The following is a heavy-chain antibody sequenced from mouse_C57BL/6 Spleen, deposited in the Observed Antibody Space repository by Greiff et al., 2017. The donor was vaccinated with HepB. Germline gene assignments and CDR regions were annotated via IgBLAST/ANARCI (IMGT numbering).Heavy chain of an antibody. Sequence: QVQLQQPGAELVMPGASVKLSCKASGYTFTSYWMHWVKQRPGQGLEWIGEIDPSDSYTNYNQKFKGKSTLTVDKSSSTAYMQLSSLTSEDSAVYYCARKTAQARGGYAMDYWGQGTSVTVSS. D-gene: IGHD3-2*02. V-gene: IGHV1-69*01. J-gene: IGHJ4*01. CDR3: ARKTAQARGGYAMDY. CDR2: IDPSDSYT. CDR1: GYTFTSYW.